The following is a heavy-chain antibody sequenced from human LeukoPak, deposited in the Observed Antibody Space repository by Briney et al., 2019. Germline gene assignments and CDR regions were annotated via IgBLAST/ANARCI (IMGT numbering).Heavy chain of an antibody. V-gene: IGHV3-7*01. J-gene: IGHJ6*03. CDR2: IKQDGSEK. Sequence: GGSLRLSCAASGFTFSSYWISWVRQAPGKGLEWVANIKQDGSEKYYVDSVKGRFTISRDNAKNSLYLQMNSLRAEDTAVYYCARDQGGSGWYYYYYYMDVWGKGTTVTVSS. CDR1: GFTFSSYW. D-gene: IGHD6-19*01. CDR3: ARDQGGSGWYYYYYYMDV.